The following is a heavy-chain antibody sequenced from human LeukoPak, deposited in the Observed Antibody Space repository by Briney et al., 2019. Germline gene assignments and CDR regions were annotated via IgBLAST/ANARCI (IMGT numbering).Heavy chain of an antibody. V-gene: IGHV1-69*02. CDR1: GGTFSSYT. D-gene: IGHD5-12*01. Sequence: SVKVSCKASGGTFSSYTISLVRQAPGQGLEWMGRIIPILGIANYAQKFQSRVTITADKSTSTAYMELSSLRSEDTAVYYCASRKGLRGYSGYATPFDYWGQGTLVTVSS. CDR2: IIPILGIA. CDR3: ASRKGLRGYSGYATPFDY. J-gene: IGHJ4*02.